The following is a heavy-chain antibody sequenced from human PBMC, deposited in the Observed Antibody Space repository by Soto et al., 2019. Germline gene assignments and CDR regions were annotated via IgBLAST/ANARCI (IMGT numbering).Heavy chain of an antibody. CDR1: GYTFTSYA. Sequence: ASVKVSFKASGYTFTSYAMHWVRQAPGQRLEWMGWINAGNGNTKYSQKFQGRVTITRDTSASTAYMELSSLRSEDTAVYYCARVSRRTSYSLNNWFDPWGQGTLVTVSS. CDR2: INAGNGNT. CDR3: ARVSRRTSYSLNNWFDP. D-gene: IGHD2-2*01. V-gene: IGHV1-3*01. J-gene: IGHJ5*02.